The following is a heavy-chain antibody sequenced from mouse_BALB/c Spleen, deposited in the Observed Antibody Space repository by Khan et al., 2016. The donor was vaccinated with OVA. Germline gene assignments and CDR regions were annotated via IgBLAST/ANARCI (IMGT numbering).Heavy chain of an antibody. CDR2: INPSNGGT. Sequence: QVQLQQSGAELVKPGASVRLSCKASGYTFTSYYLYWVKQRPGHGLEWIGDINPSNGGTNFNENFKTKATLTVDNSSSTAYMQLSSLTSEDSAVXYCTRSGYGAFAYWGQGTLVTVSA. CDR3: TRSGYGAFAY. J-gene: IGHJ3*01. V-gene: IGHV1S81*02. D-gene: IGHD1-1*02. CDR1: GYTFTSYY.